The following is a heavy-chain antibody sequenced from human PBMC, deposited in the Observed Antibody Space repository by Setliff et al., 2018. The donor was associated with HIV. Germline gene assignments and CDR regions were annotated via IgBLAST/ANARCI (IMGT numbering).Heavy chain of an antibody. V-gene: IGHV4-39*02. J-gene: IGHJ5*02. CDR1: GDSISNSSSY. CDR3: ARGLPMISNWFDP. Sequence: TSETLSLTCSVSGDSISNSSSYWGWIRQPPGKELEWIGSIHFSGTTYYNPSLKSRVTISVDTSKNQFSLKLRSVTAADTGIYYCARGLPMISNWFDPWGQGTLVTVSS. D-gene: IGHD2-21*02. CDR2: IHFSGTT.